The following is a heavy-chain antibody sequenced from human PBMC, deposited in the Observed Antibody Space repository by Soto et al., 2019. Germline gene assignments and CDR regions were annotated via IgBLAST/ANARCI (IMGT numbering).Heavy chain of an antibody. CDR3: ARSRSAMADGMDV. Sequence: GGSLRLSCEVSGVNFRGYAMSWVRQAPGKGLEWVSGIRIGPGITYYADSVKGRFTISTDISRKTVYLQMNNLGGEDTALYFCARSRSAMADGMDVWGQGTTVTVSS. J-gene: IGHJ6*02. CDR1: GVNFRGYA. D-gene: IGHD5-18*01. CDR2: IRIGPGIT. V-gene: IGHV3-23*01.